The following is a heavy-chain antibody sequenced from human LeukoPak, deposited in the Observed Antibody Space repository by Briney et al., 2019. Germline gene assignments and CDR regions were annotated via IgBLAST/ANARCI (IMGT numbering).Heavy chain of an antibody. J-gene: IGHJ4*02. CDR1: GFTFGNYA. Sequence: GGALRLSCAASGFTFGNYAVHWVRQAPGKGLEWVAVVSHDATYKFYGDSVKGRFTISRDNYRSTLYLQLDSLTVEDTAVYHCARGTQFSGSFSHFDYWGQRTLVTVSS. CDR3: ARGTQFSGSFSHFDY. V-gene: IGHV3-30*01. D-gene: IGHD1-26*01. CDR2: VSHDATYK.